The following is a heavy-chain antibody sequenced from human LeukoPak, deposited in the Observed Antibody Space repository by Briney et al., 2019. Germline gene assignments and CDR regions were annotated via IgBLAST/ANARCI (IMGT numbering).Heavy chain of an antibody. Sequence: PGGSLRLSCAASGFTFSSYAMSWVRQAPGKGLEWVSAISGSGGSTYYADSVKGRFTISRDNSKNTLYLQMNSLRAEDTAVYYCANSQRGYSYGSTDYWGQGTLVTVSS. CDR2: ISGSGGST. J-gene: IGHJ4*02. D-gene: IGHD5-18*01. CDR3: ANSQRGYSYGSTDY. CDR1: GFTFSSYA. V-gene: IGHV3-23*01.